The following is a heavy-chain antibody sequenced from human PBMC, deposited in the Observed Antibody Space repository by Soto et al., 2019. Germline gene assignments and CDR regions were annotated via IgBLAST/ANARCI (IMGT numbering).Heavy chain of an antibody. D-gene: IGHD3-10*01. CDR2: IYHSGST. V-gene: IGHV4-4*02. Sequence: PSKTVSGTCAVFGGSISSSNWWSWVRQPPGKGLEWIGEIYHSGSTNYNPSLKSRVTISVDKSKNQFSLKLSSVTAADTAVYYCARCYGSGSSYYYYYGMDVWGQGTTVTVSS. J-gene: IGHJ6*02. CDR3: ARCYGSGSSYYYYYGMDV. CDR1: GGSISSSNW.